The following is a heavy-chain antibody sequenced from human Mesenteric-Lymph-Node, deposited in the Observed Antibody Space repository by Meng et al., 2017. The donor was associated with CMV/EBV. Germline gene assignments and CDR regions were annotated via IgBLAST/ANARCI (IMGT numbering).Heavy chain of an antibody. CDR2: IKRDGSEI. J-gene: IGHJ3*02. D-gene: IGHD3-22*01. CDR1: GFTFSSHW. V-gene: IGHV3-7*01. CDR3: ASRGKFYYDSNNYHDAFDI. Sequence: GGSLRLSCAASGFTFSSHWMSWVRQAPGKGLEWVANIKRDGSEIYYVDSVKGRFSISRDNAKNSLYLQMNSLRAEDSAVYYCASRGKFYYDSNNYHDAFDIWGQGTTVTVSS.